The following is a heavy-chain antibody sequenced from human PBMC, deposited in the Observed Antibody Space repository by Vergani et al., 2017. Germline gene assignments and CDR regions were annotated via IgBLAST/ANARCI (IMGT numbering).Heavy chain of an antibody. D-gene: IGHD3-9*01. Sequence: QITLRESGPTLVKPTQTLTLTCTFSGFSLNPGGEGVGWIRQPPGRALEWLAFVYWNDDERYSPALKSRVTITKDTSKNEVILTMATMDPVDTATYYCVHRLGYFDWDGAFDVWGPGTMVTVSS. CDR1: GFSLNPGGEG. J-gene: IGHJ3*01. V-gene: IGHV2-5*01. CDR3: VHRLGYFDWDGAFDV. CDR2: VYWNDDE.